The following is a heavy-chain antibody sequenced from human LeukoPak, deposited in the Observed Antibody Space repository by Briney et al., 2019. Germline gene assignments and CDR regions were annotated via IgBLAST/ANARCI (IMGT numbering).Heavy chain of an antibody. J-gene: IGHJ6*03. CDR1: GFTVSSNS. Sequence: GGSLRLSCTVSGFTVSSNSMSWVRQAPGRGLEWVSFIYSDNTHSSDSGKGRCTTSRENSKNTLYLQRNSRRAEDTAVYYCARGTFEQWLATLSYYSYYMDVWGKGTTVTISS. V-gene: IGHV3-53*01. CDR2: IYSDNT. CDR3: ARGTFEQWLATLSYYSYYMDV. D-gene: IGHD6-19*01.